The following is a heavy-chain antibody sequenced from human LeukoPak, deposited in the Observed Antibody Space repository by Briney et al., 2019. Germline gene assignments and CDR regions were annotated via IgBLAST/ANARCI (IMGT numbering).Heavy chain of an antibody. CDR3: ARGRRGYYYYMDV. J-gene: IGHJ6*03. V-gene: IGHV4-34*01. D-gene: IGHD3-10*01. CDR2: INHSGST. CDR1: GGSFSGYY. Sequence: KPSETLSLTCAAYGGSFSGYYWSWIRQPPGKGLEWIGEINHSGSTNYNPSLKSRVTISVDTSKNKFSLKLSSVTAADTAVYYCARGRRGYYYYMDVWGKGTTVTVSS.